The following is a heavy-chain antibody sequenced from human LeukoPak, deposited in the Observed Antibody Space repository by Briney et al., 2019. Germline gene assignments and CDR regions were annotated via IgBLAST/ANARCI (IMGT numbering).Heavy chain of an antibody. Sequence: PGGSLRLSCTASGFTFSSDSINWVRQAPGKGLEWVSGISSSGDNTYYADYVKGRFTISRDNSKNTLYLQMNSLRAEDTAEFYCAKGGGNNQLYAAFDYWGQGALVTVSS. CDR2: ISSSGDNT. CDR3: AKGGGNNQLYAAFDY. J-gene: IGHJ4*02. D-gene: IGHD1-1*01. CDR1: GFTFSSDS. V-gene: IGHV3-23*01.